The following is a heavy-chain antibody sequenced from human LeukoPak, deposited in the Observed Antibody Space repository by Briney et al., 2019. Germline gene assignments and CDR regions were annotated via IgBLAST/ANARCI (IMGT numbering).Heavy chain of an antibody. D-gene: IGHD3-3*01. Sequence: SETLSLTCTVSGGSISSGGYYWSWHRQHPGTGLEWIGYIYYSGSNYYNPSHKRRVTISVDTNKNQFSLKLSSVTAADTGVYYCGRGSGYVYFDYWGQGTLVTVSS. CDR3: GRGSGYVYFDY. CDR2: IYYSGSN. CDR1: GGSISSGGYY. J-gene: IGHJ4*02. V-gene: IGHV4-31*03.